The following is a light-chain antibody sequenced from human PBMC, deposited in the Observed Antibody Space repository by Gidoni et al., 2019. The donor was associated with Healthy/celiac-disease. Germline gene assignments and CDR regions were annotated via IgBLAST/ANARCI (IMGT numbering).Light chain of an antibody. J-gene: IGLJ2*01. CDR2: DVS. CDR3: CSYAGSYTYVV. CDR1: SSDVGGYNY. Sequence: QSALTQPRSVSGSPGQSVTISCTGTSSDVGGYNYVSWYQQHPGKAPKLMIYDVSKRPSGVHDRFSGSKSGNTASLTISGLQAEYEADYYCCSYAGSYTYVVFGGGTKLTVL. V-gene: IGLV2-11*01.